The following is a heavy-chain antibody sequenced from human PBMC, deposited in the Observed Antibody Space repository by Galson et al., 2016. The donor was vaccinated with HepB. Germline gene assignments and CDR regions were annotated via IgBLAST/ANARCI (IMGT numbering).Heavy chain of an antibody. CDR2: IYPGDSDT. CDR1: GFSFTTYW. V-gene: IGHV5-51*01. J-gene: IGHJ6*02. CDR3: ARGLLAYEIYFKTAMDV. D-gene: IGHD2-15*01. Sequence: QSGAEVKKPGESLKISCQGSGFSFTTYWIGWVRQMPGKGLEWMGFIYPGDSDTRYTPSFQGQVTISANKSISTAYLQWSSLKASDTAIYYCARGLLAYEIYFKTAMDVWGQGTTVTVSS.